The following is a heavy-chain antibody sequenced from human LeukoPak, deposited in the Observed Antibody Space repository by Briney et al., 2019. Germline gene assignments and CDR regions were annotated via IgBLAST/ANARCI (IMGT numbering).Heavy chain of an antibody. CDR2: ISTSGSTI. Sequence: PGRSLRLSCAASGFTFSSYEMNWVRQAPGKGLDWVSYISTSGSTIYYADSVKGRFTISRDNAKNSLYLQMNSLRAEDTAVYYCASITQYSYGYRLHDAFDIWGQGTMVTVAS. CDR1: GFTFSSYE. J-gene: IGHJ3*02. D-gene: IGHD5-18*01. V-gene: IGHV3-48*03. CDR3: ASITQYSYGYRLHDAFDI.